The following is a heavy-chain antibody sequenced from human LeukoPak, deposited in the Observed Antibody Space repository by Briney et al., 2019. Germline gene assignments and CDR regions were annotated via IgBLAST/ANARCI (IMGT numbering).Heavy chain of an antibody. D-gene: IGHD4-4*01. Sequence: GGSLRLSCAASGFTFSRYSMNWVRQTPGKGLEWVSSISSSSTYIYYADSVKGRFTISRDNAKNSLYLQMNSLRADDTAVYYCAREPTVTTLWGQGTLVTVSS. V-gene: IGHV3-21*01. CDR2: ISSSSTYI. CDR3: AREPTVTTL. J-gene: IGHJ4*02. CDR1: GFTFSRYS.